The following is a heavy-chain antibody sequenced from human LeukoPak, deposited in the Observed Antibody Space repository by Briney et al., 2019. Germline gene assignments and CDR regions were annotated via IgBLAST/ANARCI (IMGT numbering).Heavy chain of an antibody. CDR3: ARVGAGEGGIDY. CDR1: GYTFIIYE. Sequence: ASVKVSCKASGYTFIIYEIQWVRQAPGQGLEWVGWMRPRYGNTAYAQSFQGRVTITRDTSIDTVYMELNGLRSEDTAVYYCARVGAGEGGIDYWAQGTLITVSS. V-gene: IGHV1-8*03. CDR2: MRPRYGNT. D-gene: IGHD3-10*01. J-gene: IGHJ4*02.